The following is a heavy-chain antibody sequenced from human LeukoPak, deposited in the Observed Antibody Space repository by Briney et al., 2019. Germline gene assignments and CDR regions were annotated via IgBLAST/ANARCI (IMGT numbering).Heavy chain of an antibody. Sequence: GGSLRLSRAPSGFTLDDYAMLCVRQSTGKGLEWVSGNSWNSGSIGYADSVKCRFTISRDNAKNSLYLQMNSLRAEDTALYYCAKDSSSSSYYFDYWGQGTLVTVSS. CDR3: AKDSSSSSYYFDY. V-gene: IGHV3-9*01. J-gene: IGHJ4*02. CDR1: GFTLDDYA. D-gene: IGHD6-13*01. CDR2: NSWNSGSI.